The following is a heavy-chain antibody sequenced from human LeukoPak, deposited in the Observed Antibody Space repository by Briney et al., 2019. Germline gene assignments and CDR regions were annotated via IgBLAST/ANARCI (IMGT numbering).Heavy chain of an antibody. Sequence: GGSLRLSCAASGFTFSSYGMHWVRQAPGKGLEWVAFIRYDGSNKCYADSVKGRFTISRDNSKNTLYLQMNSLRAEDTAVYYCAKAGGYSYGNNAFDIWGQGTMVTVSS. J-gene: IGHJ3*02. CDR1: GFTFSSYG. V-gene: IGHV3-30*02. D-gene: IGHD5-18*01. CDR2: IRYDGSNK. CDR3: AKAGGYSYGNNAFDI.